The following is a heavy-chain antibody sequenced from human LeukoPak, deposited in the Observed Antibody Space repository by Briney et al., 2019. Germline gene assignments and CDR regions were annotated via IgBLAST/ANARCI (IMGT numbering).Heavy chain of an antibody. CDR1: GGSISSSIYY. J-gene: IGHJ5*02. D-gene: IGHD3-9*01. CDR3: ARQTARAVRKTYYDILTGTGWFDP. V-gene: IGHV4-39*01. CDR2: IYYSGST. Sequence: SETLSLTCTVSGGSISSSIYYWGWIRQPPGKGLEWIGSIYYSGSTYYNPSLKSRVTISVDTSKNQFSLKLSSVTAADTAVYYCARQTARAVRKTYYDILTGTGWFDPWGQGTLVTVSS.